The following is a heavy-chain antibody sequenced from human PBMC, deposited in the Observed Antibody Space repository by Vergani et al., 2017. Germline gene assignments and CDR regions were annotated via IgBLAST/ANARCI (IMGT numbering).Heavy chain of an antibody. CDR2: ISSSSSYI. D-gene: IGHD3-3*01. J-gene: IGHJ3*02. Sequence: EVQLVESGGGLVKPGGSLRLSCAASGFTFSSYSMNWVRQAPGKGLEWVSSISSSSSYIYYADSVKGLFTISRDNAKNSLYLQMNSLRAEDTAVYYCAREANLRFLEWLLSDAFDIWGQGTMVTVSS. CDR3: AREANLRFLEWLLSDAFDI. CDR1: GFTFSSYS. V-gene: IGHV3-21*01.